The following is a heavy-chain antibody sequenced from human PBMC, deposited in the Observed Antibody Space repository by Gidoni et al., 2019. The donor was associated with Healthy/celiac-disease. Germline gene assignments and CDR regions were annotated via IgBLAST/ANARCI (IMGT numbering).Heavy chain of an antibody. CDR2: ISASNGNT. CDR1: GYTFTSYG. Sequence: QVQLVQSGAEVKKPGASVKVSCTASGYTFTSYGSSWVRQAPGQGLEWMGWISASNGNTNYAQKLQGRVTMTTDTSTSTAYMELRSLRSDDTAVYYCARDGRYYDFWSGYLFDYWGQGTLVTVSS. V-gene: IGHV1-18*04. CDR3: ARDGRYYDFWSGYLFDY. D-gene: IGHD3-3*01. J-gene: IGHJ4*02.